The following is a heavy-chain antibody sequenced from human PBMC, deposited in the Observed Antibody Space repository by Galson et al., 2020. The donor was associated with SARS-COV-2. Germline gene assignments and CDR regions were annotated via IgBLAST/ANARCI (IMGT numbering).Heavy chain of an antibody. D-gene: IGHD3-22*01. CDR1: GFTVSSNY. CDR2: IYSGGST. CDR3: ARVIVVYGMDV. Sequence: TGGSLRLSCAASGFTVSSNYMSWVRQAPGKGLEWVSVIYSGGSTYYADSVKGRFTISRPNSKNTPYLKMNSLRAEDTAVYYCARVIVVYGMDVWGQGTTVTVSS. V-gene: IGHV3-53*04. J-gene: IGHJ6*02.